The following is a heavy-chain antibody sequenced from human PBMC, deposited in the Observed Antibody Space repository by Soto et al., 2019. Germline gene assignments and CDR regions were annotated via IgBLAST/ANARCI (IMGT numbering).Heavy chain of an antibody. D-gene: IGHD4-17*01. CDR1: GFIFSSCA. Sequence: LSISYAAGGFIFSSCAIPWGLQAPGKGLEWVSTIRTSVGDTYYAASVKGRFTISRDNSKSTLYLHLNSLRAEDTAIYYWAKDPTYDYGYFDVWGQGTLVTVSS. CDR3: AKDPTYDYGYFDV. J-gene: IGHJ4*02. CDR2: IRTSVGDT. V-gene: IGHV3-23*01.